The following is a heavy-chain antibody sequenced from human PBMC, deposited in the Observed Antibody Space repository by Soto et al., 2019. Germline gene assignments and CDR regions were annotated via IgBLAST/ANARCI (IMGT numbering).Heavy chain of an antibody. CDR3: ARVGGNWNDDYFDY. CDR2: MNPNSGDT. Sequence: QVQLVQSGAEVKKPGASVKVSCKASGYTFSDHDINWVRQASGQGPEWLGWMNPNSGDTGYAQNFQGSVTMTRDTSKRTAYMELSSLGSEDTAVYYCARVGGNWNDDYFDYWGEGTLVTVSS. V-gene: IGHV1-8*01. D-gene: IGHD1-1*01. CDR1: GYTFSDHD. J-gene: IGHJ4*02.